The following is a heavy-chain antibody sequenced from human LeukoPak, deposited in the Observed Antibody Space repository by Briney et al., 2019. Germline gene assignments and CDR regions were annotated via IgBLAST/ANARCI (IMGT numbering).Heavy chain of an antibody. D-gene: IGHD6-13*01. V-gene: IGHV3-66*01. CDR1: GFTVSSNY. CDR3: ARGSSSWTREAEYFQH. J-gene: IGHJ1*01. Sequence: GGSLRLSCAASGFTVSSNYMSWVRQAPGKGLEWVSVIYSGGSTYYADSVKGRFTISRDNSKNTLYLQMNSLRAEDTAVYYCARGSSSWTREAEYFQHWGQGTLVTVSS. CDR2: IYSGGST.